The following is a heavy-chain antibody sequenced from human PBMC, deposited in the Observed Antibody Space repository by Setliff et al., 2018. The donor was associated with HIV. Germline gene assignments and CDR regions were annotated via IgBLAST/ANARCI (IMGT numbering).Heavy chain of an antibody. D-gene: IGHD6-19*01. CDR1: GDTFSSYA. V-gene: IGHV1-69*05. CDR2: IIPIFGTA. J-gene: IGHJ3*02. CDR3: ARGEGSIAVAGIDERYAFDI. Sequence: ASVKVSCKASGDTFSSYAISWVRQAPGQGLEWMGGIIPIFGTANYAQKFQGRVTITTDESTSTAYMELSSLRSEDTAVYYCARGEGSIAVAGIDERYAFDIWGQGTMVTVSS.